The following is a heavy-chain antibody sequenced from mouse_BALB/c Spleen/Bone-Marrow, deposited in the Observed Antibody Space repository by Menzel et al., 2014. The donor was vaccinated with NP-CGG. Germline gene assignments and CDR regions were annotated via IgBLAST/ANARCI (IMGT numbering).Heavy chain of an antibody. CDR3: ARLDLFAY. CDR1: GFNIKDTY. Sequence: EVKVVDSGAELVKPGASVMLSCTASGFNIKDTYMHWVKQRPEQGLEWIGRIDPANGNTKYDPKFQGKATITADTSSNTAYLQLSSLTSEDTAVYYYARLDLFAYWGQGTLVTVSA. J-gene: IGHJ3*01. V-gene: IGHV14-3*02. CDR2: IDPANGNT.